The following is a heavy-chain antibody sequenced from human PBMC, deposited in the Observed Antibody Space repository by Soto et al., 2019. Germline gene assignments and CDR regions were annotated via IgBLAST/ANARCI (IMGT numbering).Heavy chain of an antibody. V-gene: IGHV1-69*01. Sequence: QVQLVQSGAEVKKPGSSVKVSCKASGGTFSSYAISWVRQAPGQGLEWMGGIIPIFGTANYAQKFQGRVTITADESTSTAYMELSSRRSEDTAVYYCARDKGYCSSTSCYGGYYYGMDVWGQGTTVTVSS. CDR3: ARDKGYCSSTSCYGGYYYGMDV. CDR1: GGTFSSYA. D-gene: IGHD2-2*01. J-gene: IGHJ6*02. CDR2: IIPIFGTA.